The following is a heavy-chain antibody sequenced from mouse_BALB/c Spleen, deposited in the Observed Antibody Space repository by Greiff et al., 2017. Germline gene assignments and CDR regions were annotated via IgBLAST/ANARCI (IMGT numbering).Heavy chain of an antibody. CDR1: GYTFTSYW. CDR3: ARVFTTGDFDY. D-gene: IGHD2-12*01. J-gene: IGHJ2*01. Sequence: VQLVESGAELARPGASVKLSCKASGYTFTSYWMQWVKQRPGQGLEWIGAIYPGDGDTRYTQKFKGKATLTADKSSSTAYMQLSSLASEDSAVYYCARVFTTGDFDYWGQGTTLTVSS. V-gene: IGHV1-87*01. CDR2: IYPGDGDT.